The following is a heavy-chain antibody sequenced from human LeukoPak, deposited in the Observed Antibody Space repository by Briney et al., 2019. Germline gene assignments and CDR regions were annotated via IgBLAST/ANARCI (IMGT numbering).Heavy chain of an antibody. Sequence: SETLSLTCTVSAGSISSYYWSWIRQPAGKGLEWIGRIYTSGSANYNPSLKSRVTMSVDTSKNQFSLKLSSVTAADTAVYYCAREGSGWYRSYFYYYMDVWGKGTTVTVSS. CDR2: IYTSGSA. D-gene: IGHD6-19*01. CDR1: AGSISSYY. V-gene: IGHV4-4*07. J-gene: IGHJ6*03. CDR3: AREGSGWYRSYFYYYMDV.